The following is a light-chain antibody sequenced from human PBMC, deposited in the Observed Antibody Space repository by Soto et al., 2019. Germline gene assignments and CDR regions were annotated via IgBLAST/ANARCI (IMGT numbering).Light chain of an antibody. Sequence: QSVLTQPPSVSGAPGQSVTISCTGSNSNIGAGYDVHWYQQPPGTAPKLLIHGNSYRPSGVPDRFSGAKSGTSASLAITGLQADDEEDYYCQSYDSSLGDRIFGGGTKVTVL. CDR2: GNS. CDR3: QSYDSSLGDRI. V-gene: IGLV1-40*01. J-gene: IGLJ2*01. CDR1: NSNIGAGYD.